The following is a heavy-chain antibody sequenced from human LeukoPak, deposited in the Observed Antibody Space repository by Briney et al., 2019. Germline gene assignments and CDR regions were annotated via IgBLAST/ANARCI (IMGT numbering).Heavy chain of an antibody. D-gene: IGHD5-12*01. CDR2: ISSSSSYI. Sequence: GGSLRLSCAASGFTFSSYSMNWVRQAPGKGLEWVSSISSSSSYIYYADSVKGRFTISRDNAKNSLYLQMNSLRAEDTAVYYCARLFAGYDPYFDYWGQGTLVTVSS. V-gene: IGHV3-21*01. CDR1: GFTFSSYS. J-gene: IGHJ4*02. CDR3: ARLFAGYDPYFDY.